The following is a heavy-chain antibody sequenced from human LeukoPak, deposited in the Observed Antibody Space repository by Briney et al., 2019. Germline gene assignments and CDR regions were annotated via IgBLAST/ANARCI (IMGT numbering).Heavy chain of an antibody. J-gene: IGHJ4*02. CDR1: GFTFSTYS. CDR2: ISSSSNYI. CDR3: ARGVTCTSTSCPDY. V-gene: IGHV3-21*01. D-gene: IGHD2-2*01. Sequence: GGSLGLSCAASGFTFSTYSMNWVRQAPGKGLEWVSSISSSSNYIYYADSVKGRFTISRDNAKNSLYLQMNSLRAEDTAVYYCARGVTCTSTSCPDYWGQGTLVTVSS.